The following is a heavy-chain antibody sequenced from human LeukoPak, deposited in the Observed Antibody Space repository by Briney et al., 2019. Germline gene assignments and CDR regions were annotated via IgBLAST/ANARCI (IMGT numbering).Heavy chain of an antibody. J-gene: IGHJ5*02. V-gene: IGHV3-23*01. CDR2: ISGSGGST. Sequence: GGSLRLSCAASGFTFSSYAMSWVRQAPGKGLEWVSAISGSGGSTYYADSVKGRFTISRDNSKNALYLQMNSLRAEDTAVYYCAKDSLGSSSKNWFDPWGQGTLVTVSS. CDR3: AKDSLGSSSKNWFDP. CDR1: GFTFSSYA. D-gene: IGHD6-13*01.